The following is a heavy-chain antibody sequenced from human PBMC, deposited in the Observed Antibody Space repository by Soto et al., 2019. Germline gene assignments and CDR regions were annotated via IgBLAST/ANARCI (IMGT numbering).Heavy chain of an antibody. Sequence: GSSVKVSFKASGGTFSSYAISWVLHAPGQGLEWMGGIIPIFGTANYAQKFQGRVTITADESTSTAYMELSSLRSEDTAVYYCAREGVAVAPYGMDVWGQGTTVTVSS. CDR2: IIPIFGTA. CDR3: AREGVAVAPYGMDV. V-gene: IGHV1-69*13. D-gene: IGHD6-19*01. J-gene: IGHJ6*02. CDR1: GGTFSSYA.